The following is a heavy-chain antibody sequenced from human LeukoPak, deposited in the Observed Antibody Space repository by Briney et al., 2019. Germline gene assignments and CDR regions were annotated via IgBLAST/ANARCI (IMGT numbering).Heavy chain of an antibody. CDR3: AREVRYCSGGSCLGVNWFDP. J-gene: IGHJ5*02. CDR2: INHSGST. V-gene: IGHV4-34*01. CDR1: GGSFSDYY. D-gene: IGHD2-15*01. Sequence: PSETLSLTCAVYGGSFSDYYWSWIRQPPGKGLEWIGEINHSGSTNYNPYLKSRVTISVDTSKNQFSLKLSSVTAADTALYYCAREVRYCSGGSCLGVNWFDPWGQGTLVTVSS.